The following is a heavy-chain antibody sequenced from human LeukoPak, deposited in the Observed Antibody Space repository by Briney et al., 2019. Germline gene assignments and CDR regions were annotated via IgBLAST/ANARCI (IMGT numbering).Heavy chain of an antibody. D-gene: IGHD4-11*01. V-gene: IGHV1-69*08. CDR2: ITPIIGAT. CDR3: TRVNLRGSKYNWFDP. J-gene: IGHJ5*02. Sequence: SVKVSCKTSGGTLRSHIFSWVRQAPGQGLEWMGRITPIIGATNYAQKFQGRVTITADTSTGTVYMEMSNLRSDDTAIYYCTRVNLRGSKYNWFDPWGQGTLVTVSS. CDR1: GGTLRSHI.